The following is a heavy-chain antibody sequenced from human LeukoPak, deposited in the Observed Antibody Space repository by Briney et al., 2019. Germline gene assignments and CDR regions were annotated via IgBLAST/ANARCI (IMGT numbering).Heavy chain of an antibody. CDR3: AKDQNVEMATIRFWWAFDI. CDR2: ISGSGGST. D-gene: IGHD5-24*01. J-gene: IGHJ3*02. V-gene: IGHV3-23*01. Sequence: PGGSLRLSCAASGFTVSSNYMSWVRQAPGKGLEWVSAISGSGGSTYYADSVKGRFTISRDNSKNTLYLQMNSLRAEDTAVYYCAKDQNVEMATIRFWWAFDIWGQGTMVTVSS. CDR1: GFTVSSNY.